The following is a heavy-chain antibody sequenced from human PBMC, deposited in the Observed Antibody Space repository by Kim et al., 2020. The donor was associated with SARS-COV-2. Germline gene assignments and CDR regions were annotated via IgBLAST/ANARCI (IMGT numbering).Heavy chain of an antibody. CDR3: AKPASSSWVNWFDP. D-gene: IGHD6-13*01. V-gene: IGHV3-30*18. Sequence: GGSLRLSCAASGFTFSSYGMHWVRQAPGKGLEWVAVISYDGSNKYYADSVKGRFTISRDNSKNTLYLQMNSLRAEDTAVYYCAKPASSSWVNWFDPWGQG. CDR2: ISYDGSNK. CDR1: GFTFSSYG. J-gene: IGHJ5*02.